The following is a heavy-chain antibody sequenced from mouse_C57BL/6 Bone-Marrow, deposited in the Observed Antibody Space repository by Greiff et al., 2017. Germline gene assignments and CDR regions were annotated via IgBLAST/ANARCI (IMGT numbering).Heavy chain of an antibody. CDR3: TTHYSNFYAMDY. Sequence: VQLKESGAELVRPGASVKLSCTASGFNIKDDYMHWVKQRPEQGLEWIGWIDPENGDTEYASKFQGKATITADTSSNTAYLQLSSLTSEETSVYYCTTHYSNFYAMDYWGQGTSVTVTS. CDR1: GFNIKDDY. CDR2: IDPENGDT. J-gene: IGHJ4*01. V-gene: IGHV14-4*01. D-gene: IGHD2-5*01.